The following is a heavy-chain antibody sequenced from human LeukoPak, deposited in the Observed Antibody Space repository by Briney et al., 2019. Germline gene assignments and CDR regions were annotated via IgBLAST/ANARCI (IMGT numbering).Heavy chain of an antibody. V-gene: IGHV1-18*04. CDR1: GYTFNRHV. J-gene: IGHJ5*02. Sequence: ASVKVSCKASGYTFNRHVITWVRQAPGEGLEWMGWSRTYNVNTNYAQKLQGRVTMTTYTSTRTAYMELRRLRADETALYYCGRHQYNDSKGWFDPWGQGTLVTVSS. D-gene: IGHD3-22*01. CDR3: GRHQYNDSKGWFDP. CDR2: SRTYNVNT.